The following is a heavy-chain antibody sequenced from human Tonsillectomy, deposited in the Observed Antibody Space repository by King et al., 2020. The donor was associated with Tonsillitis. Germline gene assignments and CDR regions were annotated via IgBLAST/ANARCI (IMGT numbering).Heavy chain of an antibody. J-gene: IGHJ4*02. CDR1: GFTFSSYS. CDR2: ISSSSSTI. CDR3: ARDLGSSGWSDTFDY. Sequence: VQLVESGGGLVQPGGSLRLSCAASGFTFSSYSMNWVRQAPGKGLEWVSYISSSSSTIYYADSVKGRFTISRDNAKNSLYLQMNSLRDEDTAVYYCARDLGSSGWSDTFDYWGQETLVTVSS. V-gene: IGHV3-48*02. D-gene: IGHD6-19*01.